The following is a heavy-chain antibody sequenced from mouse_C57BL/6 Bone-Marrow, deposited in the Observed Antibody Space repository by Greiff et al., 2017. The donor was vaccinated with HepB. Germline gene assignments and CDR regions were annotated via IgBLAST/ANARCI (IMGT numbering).Heavy chain of an antibody. CDR2: INYDGSST. CDR3: ARAQPYAMDY. CDR1: GFTFSDYY. V-gene: IGHV5-16*01. D-gene: IGHD6-1*01. J-gene: IGHJ4*01. Sequence: EVMLVESEGGLVQPGSSMKLSCTASGFTFSDYYMAWVRQVPEKGLEWVANINYDGSSTYYLDSLKSRFIISRDNAKNILYLQMSSLKSEDTATYYCARAQPYAMDYWGQGTSVTVSS.